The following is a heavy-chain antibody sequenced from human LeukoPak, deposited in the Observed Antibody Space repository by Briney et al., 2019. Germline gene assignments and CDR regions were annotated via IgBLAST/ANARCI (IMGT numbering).Heavy chain of an antibody. CDR1: GYTFTSYY. D-gene: IGHD7-27*01. Sequence: ASVKVSCTASGYTFTSYYIHWVRRAPGQGLEWMGIFNPGGGSTSYAQKLQGRITMTSDTTTSTGYMELSSLRSEDTAVYYCARELSGGSFDYWGQGALVTVSS. CDR3: ARELSGGSFDY. V-gene: IGHV1-46*01. J-gene: IGHJ4*02. CDR2: FNPGGGST.